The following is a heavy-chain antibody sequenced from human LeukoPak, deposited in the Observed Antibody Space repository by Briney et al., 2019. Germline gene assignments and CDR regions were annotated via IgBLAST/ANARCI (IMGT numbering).Heavy chain of an antibody. D-gene: IGHD1-26*01. V-gene: IGHV4-34*01. CDR2: INHSGST. J-gene: IGHJ4*02. Sequence: PSETLSLTCAVYGGSFSGYYWSWIRQPPGKGLEWIGEINHSGSTNYNPSLKSRVTISVDTSKNQFSLKLSSVTAADTAVYYCARGKGSYGTDFDYWGQGTLVTVSS. CDR1: GGSFSGYY. CDR3: ARGKGSYGTDFDY.